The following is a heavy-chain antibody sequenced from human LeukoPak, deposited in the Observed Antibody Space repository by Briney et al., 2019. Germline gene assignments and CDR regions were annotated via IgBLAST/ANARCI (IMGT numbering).Heavy chain of an antibody. Sequence: GGSLRLSCAASGFTFSSYAISWVRQAPGKGLEWVSAISGSGGSTYYADSVKGRFTISRDNAKNTLYLQMNSLRAEDTAVYYCARQQLEPHYYYYYMDVWGKGTTVTVSS. V-gene: IGHV3-23*01. CDR2: ISGSGGST. CDR1: GFTFSSYA. J-gene: IGHJ6*03. D-gene: IGHD6-13*01. CDR3: ARQQLEPHYYYYYMDV.